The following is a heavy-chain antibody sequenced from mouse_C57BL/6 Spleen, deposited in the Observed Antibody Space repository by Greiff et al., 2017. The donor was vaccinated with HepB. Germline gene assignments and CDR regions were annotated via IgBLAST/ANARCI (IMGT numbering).Heavy chain of an antibody. D-gene: IGHD1-1*01. J-gene: IGHJ1*03. CDR2: IYPGDGDT. CDR3: ARSPSTTVDFDV. CDR1: GYAFSSSW. V-gene: IGHV1-82*01. Sequence: QVQLKESGPELVKPGASVKISCKASGYAFSSSWMNWVKQRPGKGLEWIGRIYPGDGDTNYNGKFKGKATLTADKSSSTAYMQLSSLTSEDSAVYFCARSPSTTVDFDVWGTGTTVTVSS.